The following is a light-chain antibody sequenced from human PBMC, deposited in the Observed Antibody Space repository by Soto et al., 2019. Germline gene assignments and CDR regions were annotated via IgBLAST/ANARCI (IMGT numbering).Light chain of an antibody. Sequence: DIQMTQSPSSLSASVGDRVTITCRASQSISSYLNWYQQKPGKAPKLLIYDASSLQSGVPSRFSGSGSGTDFSLTISSLQPEDVATYYCQQSYSTPWTFGQGTKVEIK. CDR3: QQSYSTPWT. CDR1: QSISSY. CDR2: DAS. V-gene: IGKV1-39*01. J-gene: IGKJ1*01.